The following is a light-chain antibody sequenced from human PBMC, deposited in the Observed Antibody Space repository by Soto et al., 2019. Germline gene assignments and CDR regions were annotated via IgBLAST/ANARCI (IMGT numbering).Light chain of an antibody. CDR3: QQFDDSRPAFT. V-gene: IGKV3-20*01. CDR1: QTVNSKF. CDR2: GAS. Sequence: ESVLTQSPGSLSLSPGERATLSCRASQTVNSKFLNWYQHKPGQAPRLLIYGASIRATGIPDRSSGSRSGADFTLTITRLEPEDFAVYFCQQFDDSRPAFTFGQGTKLEI. J-gene: IGKJ2*01.